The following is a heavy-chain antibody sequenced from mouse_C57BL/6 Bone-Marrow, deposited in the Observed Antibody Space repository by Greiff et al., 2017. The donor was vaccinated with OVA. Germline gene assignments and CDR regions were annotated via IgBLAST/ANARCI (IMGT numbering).Heavy chain of an antibody. CDR1: GYSFTSYY. CDR3: ARGKGGRRCYAMDY. V-gene: IGHV1-66*01. CDR2: IYPGSGNT. Sequence: QVQLQQSGPELVKPGASVKISCKASGYSFTSYYIHWVKQRPGQGLEWIGWIYPGSGNTKYNEKFKGKATLTADTSSSTAYMQLSSLASEDSAVYYCARGKGGRRCYAMDYWGQGTSVTVSS. J-gene: IGHJ4*01.